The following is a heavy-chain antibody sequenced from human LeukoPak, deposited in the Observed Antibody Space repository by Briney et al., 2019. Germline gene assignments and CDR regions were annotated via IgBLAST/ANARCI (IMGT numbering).Heavy chain of an antibody. J-gene: IGHJ6*02. Sequence: TGGSLRLSCAASGFTLSSYNMKWVRQAPGKGLEWVSSISYRSSDIEYADSVKGRFTISRDNSKNTLYLQMNSLRAEDTAVYYCARDFTMASLGYYYYGMDVWGQGTTVTVSS. CDR3: ARDFTMASLGYYYYGMDV. D-gene: IGHD5-24*01. CDR2: ISYRSSDI. V-gene: IGHV3-21*01. CDR1: GFTLSSYN.